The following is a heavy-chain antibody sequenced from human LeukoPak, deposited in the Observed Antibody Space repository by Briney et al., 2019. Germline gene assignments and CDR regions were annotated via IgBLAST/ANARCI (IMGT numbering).Heavy chain of an antibody. J-gene: IGHJ3*02. CDR2: IIPIFGTA. CDR3: ARGKARHYYDSSGYLSAANDAYDI. D-gene: IGHD3-22*01. CDR1: GGTFSSYA. Sequence: SVKVSCKASGGTFSSYAISWVRQAPGQGLEWMGGIIPIFGTANYAQKFQGRVTITTDESTSTAYMELSSLRSEDTAVYYCARGKARHYYDSSGYLSAANDAYDIWGQGTMVTVSS. V-gene: IGHV1-69*05.